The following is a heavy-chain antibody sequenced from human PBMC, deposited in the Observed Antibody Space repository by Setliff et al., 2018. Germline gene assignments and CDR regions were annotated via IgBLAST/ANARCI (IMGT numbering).Heavy chain of an antibody. Sequence: SVKVSCKASGGTFKNYGISWVRQAPGQGLEWMGGIILIFGTTNYAQKFQGRATIITDESTSTAYMELSSLRSEDTAVYYCAREGVDSRSSTDYRYYMDVWGKGTTVTVSS. CDR1: GGTFKNYG. D-gene: IGHD6-6*01. J-gene: IGHJ6*03. CDR2: IILIFGTT. V-gene: IGHV1-69*05. CDR3: AREGVDSRSSTDYRYYMDV.